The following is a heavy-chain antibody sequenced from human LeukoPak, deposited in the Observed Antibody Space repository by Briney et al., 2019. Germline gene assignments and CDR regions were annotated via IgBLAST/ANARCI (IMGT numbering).Heavy chain of an antibody. Sequence: SETLSLTCAVYGGSFSGYYWSWIRQPPGKGLEWIGEINHSGSTNYNPSLKSRVTISVDTSKNQFSLKLSSVTAADTAVYYCAGDSSYYYYGMDVWGQGTTVTVSS. CDR2: INHSGST. CDR1: GGSFSGYY. D-gene: IGHD3-3*01. J-gene: IGHJ6*02. V-gene: IGHV4-34*01. CDR3: AGDSSYYYYGMDV.